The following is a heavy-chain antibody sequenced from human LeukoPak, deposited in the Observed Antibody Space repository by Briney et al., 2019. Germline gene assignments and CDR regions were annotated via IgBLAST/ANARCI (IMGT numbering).Heavy chain of an antibody. CDR1: GYTFTSYD. CDR3: ARGDIVVVPAASAFDI. D-gene: IGHD2-2*01. V-gene: IGHV1-8*01. J-gene: IGHJ3*02. CDR2: MSPNSGNT. Sequence: GASVKVSCKASGYTFTSYDINWVRQATGQGLEWMGWMSPNSGNTGYAQKFQGRVTMTRNTSISTAYMELSSLRSEDTAVYYCARGDIVVVPAASAFDIWGQGTMVTVSS.